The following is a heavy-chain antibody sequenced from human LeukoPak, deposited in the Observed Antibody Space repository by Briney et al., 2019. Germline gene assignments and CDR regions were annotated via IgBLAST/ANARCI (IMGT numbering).Heavy chain of an antibody. J-gene: IGHJ6*02. CDR3: ACRLRLGELSFSINSGPPDDYYYYGMDV. V-gene: IGHV1-69*04. CDR1: GGTFSSYA. Sequence: SVKVSCKASGGTFSSYAISWVRQAPGQGLEWMGRIIPILGIANYAQKFQGRVTITADKSTSTAYMELSSLRSEDTAVYYCACRLRLGELSFSINSGPPDDYYYYGMDVWGQGTTVTVSS. CDR2: IIPILGIA. D-gene: IGHD3-16*02.